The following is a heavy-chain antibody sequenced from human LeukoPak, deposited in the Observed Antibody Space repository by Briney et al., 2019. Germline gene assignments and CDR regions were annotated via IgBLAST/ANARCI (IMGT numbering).Heavy chain of an antibody. Sequence: GGTLRLSCAASGFTFSSYGMSWVRQAPGKGLEWVASINEDGSEIHYVDSVKGRFTISRDNAKDSLDLQMNSLTAEDTAMYYCVRAYHPGGWFDPWGQGTLVTVSS. CDR3: VRAYHPGGWFDP. CDR2: INEDGSEI. CDR1: GFTFSSYG. V-gene: IGHV3-7*04. J-gene: IGHJ5*02. D-gene: IGHD2-21*01.